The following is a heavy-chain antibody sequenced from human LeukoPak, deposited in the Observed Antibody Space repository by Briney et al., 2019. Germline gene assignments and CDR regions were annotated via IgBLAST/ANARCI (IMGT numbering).Heavy chain of an antibody. J-gene: IGHJ2*01. CDR2: INSDGGST. Sequence: GGSLRLSCAASGFTFSSYWMHWVRQAPGKGLVWVSRINSDGGSTTYADSVKGRFTISRDNAKNTLYLQMNSLTAEDTAVYYCARITSWDWYFDLWGRGTLVTVSS. V-gene: IGHV3-74*01. CDR3: ARITSWDWYFDL. D-gene: IGHD2-2*01. CDR1: GFTFSSYW.